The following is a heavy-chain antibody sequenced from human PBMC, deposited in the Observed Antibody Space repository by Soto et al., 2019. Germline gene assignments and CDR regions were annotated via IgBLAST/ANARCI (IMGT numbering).Heavy chain of an antibody. J-gene: IGHJ6*02. V-gene: IGHV4-34*01. CDR2: INHSGST. Sequence: SETLSLTCAVYGGSFSGYYWSWIRQPPGKGLEWIGEINHSGSTNYNPSLKSRVTISVDTSKNQFSLKLSSVTAADTAVYYCARALVVVPAATLYSSSANKYYYYYGMDVWGQGTTVTVSS. CDR3: ARALVVVPAATLYSSSANKYYYYYGMDV. D-gene: IGHD2-2*01. CDR1: GGSFSGYY.